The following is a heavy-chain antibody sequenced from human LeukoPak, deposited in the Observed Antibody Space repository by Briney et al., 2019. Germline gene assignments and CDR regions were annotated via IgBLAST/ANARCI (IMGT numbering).Heavy chain of an antibody. D-gene: IGHD3-16*02. CDR3: ARVRVGELSGRIKSNYGMDV. CDR1: GYTFTEYY. Sequence: GASVKVSCLDSGYTFTEYYMQGVRQAPGQGRMRMGWINPNSGGTNYAQKFQGRVTMTRDTSISTAYMELSRLRSDDTAVYYCARVRVGELSGRIKSNYGMDVWGQGTTVTVSS. J-gene: IGHJ6*02. V-gene: IGHV1-2*02. CDR2: INPNSGGT.